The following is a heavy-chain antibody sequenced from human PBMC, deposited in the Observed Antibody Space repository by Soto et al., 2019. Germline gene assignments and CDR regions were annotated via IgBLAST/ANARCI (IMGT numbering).Heavy chain of an antibody. J-gene: IGHJ6*02. CDR2: IIPIFGTA. CDR3: ASIGVVEDHYYYGMDV. CDR1: GGTFSSYA. D-gene: IGHD3-22*01. V-gene: IGHV1-69*01. Sequence: QVQLVQSGAEVKKPGSSVKVSCKASGGTFSSYAISWVRQAPGQGLEWMGGIIPIFGTANYAQKFQGRVTITADEYTRPAYMELRSLRSEDTAVDYCASIGVVEDHYYYGMDVWGQGTTVTVSS.